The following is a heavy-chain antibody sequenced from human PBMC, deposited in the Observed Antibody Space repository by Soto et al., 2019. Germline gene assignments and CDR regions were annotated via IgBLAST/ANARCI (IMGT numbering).Heavy chain of an antibody. V-gene: IGHV3-11*01. D-gene: IGHD2-8*01. CDR3: ARIWGGGGYALIY. CDR1: GFTFSDFY. J-gene: IGHJ4*02. Sequence: QVQLVESEGGLVKPGGSLRLSCAASGFTFSDFYMSWIRQAPGKGLEWISYISSSGTTTYYTDSVKGRFTISRDNAKNSPYLQMNTLSDEDTAVYYCARIWGGGGYALIYWGQGTLVTVSS. CDR2: ISSSGTTT.